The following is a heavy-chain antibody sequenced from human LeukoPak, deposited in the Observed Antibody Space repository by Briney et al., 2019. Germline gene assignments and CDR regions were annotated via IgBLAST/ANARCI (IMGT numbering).Heavy chain of an antibody. D-gene: IGHD3-10*01. CDR1: GFIFSSYW. CDR3: ARAPGSGSYFDY. J-gene: IGHJ4*02. CDR2: IKQAGTEN. V-gene: IGHV3-7*01. Sequence: GGSLRLSCAASGFIFSSYWMTWVRQAPGKGLEWVANIKQAGTENSYVDSVKGRFTISRDNAKNSLYLQINSLRAEDTAVYYCARAPGSGSYFDYWGQGTLVTVSS.